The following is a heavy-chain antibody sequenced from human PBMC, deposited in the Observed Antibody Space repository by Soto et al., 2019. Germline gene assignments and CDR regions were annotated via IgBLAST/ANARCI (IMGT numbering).Heavy chain of an antibody. CDR3: ARFRGVLRYFDWLPNALGGYDY. Sequence: KPSETLSLTCAVYGGSFSGYYWSWIRQPPGKGLEWIGEINHSGSTNYNPSLKSRVTISVDTSKNQFSLKLSSVTAADTAVYYCARFRGVLRYFDWLPNALGGYDYWGQGTLVTVSS. CDR1: GGSFSGYY. D-gene: IGHD3-9*01. CDR2: INHSGST. J-gene: IGHJ4*02. V-gene: IGHV4-34*01.